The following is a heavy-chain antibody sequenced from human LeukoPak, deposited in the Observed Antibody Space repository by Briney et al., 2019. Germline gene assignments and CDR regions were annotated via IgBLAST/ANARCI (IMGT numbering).Heavy chain of an antibody. CDR2: ISGSGGGT. CDR3: AKDDGLVVPAAMSFDY. CDR1: GFTFSSYA. D-gene: IGHD2-2*01. Sequence: PGGSLRLSCAASGFTFSSYAMSWVRQAPGKGLEWVSVISGSGGGTYYADSVKGRFTISRDNSKNTLYLQMNSLRAEDTAVYYCAKDDGLVVPAAMSFDYWGQGTLVTVSS. V-gene: IGHV3-23*01. J-gene: IGHJ4*02.